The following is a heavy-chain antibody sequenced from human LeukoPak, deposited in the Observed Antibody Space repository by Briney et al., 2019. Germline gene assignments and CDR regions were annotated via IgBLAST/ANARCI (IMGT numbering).Heavy chain of an antibody. Sequence: GGSLRLSCAASGFTFSTYGTHWVRQAPGKGLEWVAVIAYDGKTTYYADSVRGRFTISRDNSRNTLYLQMNSLTVEDTAVYYCATQVSGQWLTPDSGWGQGTLVTVSS. CDR1: GFTFSTYG. J-gene: IGHJ4*02. D-gene: IGHD6-19*01. V-gene: IGHV3-30*03. CDR2: IAYDGKTT. CDR3: ATQVSGQWLTPDSG.